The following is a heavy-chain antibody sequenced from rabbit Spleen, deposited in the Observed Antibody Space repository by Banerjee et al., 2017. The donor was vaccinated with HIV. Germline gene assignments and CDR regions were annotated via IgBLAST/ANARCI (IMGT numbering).Heavy chain of an antibody. CDR3: ARDGAGGSYFAL. D-gene: IGHD8-1*01. CDR1: GFTLSTYY. J-gene: IGHJ4*01. V-gene: IGHV1S7*01. Sequence: QLKESGGGLVQPGGSLKLSCKASGFTLSTYYMNWVRQAPGKGPEWIGYIDPVFGITYYASWVNGRFSISRENAQNTVFLQMTSLTAADTATYFCARDGAGGSYFALWGQGTLVTVS. CDR2: IDPVFGIT.